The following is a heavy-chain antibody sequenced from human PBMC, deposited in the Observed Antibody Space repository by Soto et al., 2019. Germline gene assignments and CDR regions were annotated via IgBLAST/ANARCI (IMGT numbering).Heavy chain of an antibody. J-gene: IGHJ2*01. V-gene: IGHV3-33*01. Sequence: GGSLRLSCAASGFTFSSYGMHWVRQAPGKGLEWVAVIWYDGSNKYYADSVKGRFTISRDNSKNTLYLQMNSLRAEDTAVYYCARDELYLGVWHWYFDLWGRGTLVTSPQ. CDR3: ARDELYLGVWHWYFDL. D-gene: IGHD3-16*01. CDR2: IWYDGSNK. CDR1: GFTFSSYG.